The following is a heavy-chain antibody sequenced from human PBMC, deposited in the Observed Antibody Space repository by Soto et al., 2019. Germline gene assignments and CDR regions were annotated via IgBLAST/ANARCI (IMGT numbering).Heavy chain of an antibody. CDR2: TYNSVNT. CDR3: ARGFASGFCSGYSCFAWFDP. Sequence: QVQLQESGPGLVKASQTLSLTCIVSGGYISSDDYYWSWFRRPPGKGLQWIGYTYNSVNTYYNPSLKIRVTIAVDTSKNQFSWKLSSVTAADTAVYYCARGFASGFCSGYSCFAWFDPWGQGTLVTVSS. V-gene: IGHV4-30-4*01. CDR1: GGYISSDDYY. J-gene: IGHJ5*02. D-gene: IGHD3-3*01.